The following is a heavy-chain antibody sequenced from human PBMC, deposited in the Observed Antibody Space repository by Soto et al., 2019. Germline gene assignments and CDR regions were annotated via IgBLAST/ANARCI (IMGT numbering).Heavy chain of an antibody. Sequence: GASVKVSCKASGYTFTSYAMHWVRQAPGQRLEWMGWINAGNGNTKYSQKFQGRVTITRDTSASTAYMELSSLRSEDTAVYYCASLPAADYYYYYMDVWGQGALVTVSS. V-gene: IGHV1-3*01. J-gene: IGHJ6*03. CDR3: ASLPAADYYYYYMDV. CDR2: INAGNGNT. D-gene: IGHD2-2*01. CDR1: GYTFTSYA.